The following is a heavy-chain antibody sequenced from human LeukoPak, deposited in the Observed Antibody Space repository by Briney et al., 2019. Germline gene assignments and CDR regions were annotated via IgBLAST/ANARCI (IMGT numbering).Heavy chain of an antibody. D-gene: IGHD3-9*01. Sequence: GGSLRLSCAASGFTFSDYYMSWIRQAPGKGLEWVPYISSSSSYTNYADSVKGRFTISRDNAKNSLYLQMSSLRAEDTAVYYCARGLRYFDWLLEGWGQGTLVTVSS. CDR2: ISSSSSYT. J-gene: IGHJ4*02. CDR3: ARGLRYFDWLLEG. CDR1: GFTFSDYY. V-gene: IGHV3-11*05.